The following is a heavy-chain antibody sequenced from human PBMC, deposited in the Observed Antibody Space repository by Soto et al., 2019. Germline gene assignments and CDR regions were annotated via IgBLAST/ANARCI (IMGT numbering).Heavy chain of an antibody. Sequence: EVQLLESGGGLVQPGGSLRLSCAASGFTFSSYAMSWVRQAPGKGLECVSAISGSGGSTYYADSVKGRFTISRDNSKNALYRQMNSLRAEDTAVYYCGRGDFFRVHPLDYWGQGTVVTVS. D-gene: IGHD3-3*01. V-gene: IGHV3-23*01. J-gene: IGHJ4*02. CDR3: GRGDFFRVHPLDY. CDR1: GFTFSSYA. CDR2: ISGSGGST.